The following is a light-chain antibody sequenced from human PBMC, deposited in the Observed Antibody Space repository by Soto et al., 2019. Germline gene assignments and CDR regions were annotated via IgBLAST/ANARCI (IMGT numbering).Light chain of an antibody. V-gene: IGKV3-15*01. CDR3: QQRMNWPLT. CDR2: GAS. J-gene: IGKJ5*01. Sequence: EIVMTQSPATLSVSPVEGVTLSCRASQSVSSNLAWYQQRPGQAPRLLIYGASTRATGIPARFSGSGSGTEFTLTISSLQSEDFAVYYCQQRMNWPLTFGQGTRLEIK. CDR1: QSVSSN.